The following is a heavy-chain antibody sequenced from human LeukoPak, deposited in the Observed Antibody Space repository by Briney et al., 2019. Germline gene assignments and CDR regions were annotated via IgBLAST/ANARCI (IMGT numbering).Heavy chain of an antibody. D-gene: IGHD6-13*01. CDR3: ARGVYIAAAGTEAFDI. J-gene: IGHJ3*02. CDR2: MSPNSGNT. Sequence: ASVKVSCKASGYTFTSYDINWVRQATGQGLEWMGWMSPNSGNTGYAQKFQGRVTMTRNTSISTAYIELSSLRSEDTAVYYCARGVYIAAAGTEAFDIWGQGTMVTVSS. CDR1: GYTFTSYD. V-gene: IGHV1-8*01.